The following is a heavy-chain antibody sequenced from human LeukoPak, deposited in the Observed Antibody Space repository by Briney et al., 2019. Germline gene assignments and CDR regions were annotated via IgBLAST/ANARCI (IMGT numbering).Heavy chain of an antibody. D-gene: IGHD5-18*01. CDR2: ISSSSSYT. J-gene: IGHJ4*02. V-gene: IGHV3-11*05. CDR3: AREMDTAMVPYFDY. CDR1: GFTFSDYY. Sequence: GGSLRPSCAASGFTFSDYYMSWIRQAPGKGLEWVSYISSSSSYTNYADSVKGRFTISRDNAKNSLYLQMNSLRAEDTAVYYCAREMDTAMVPYFDYWGQGTLVTVSS.